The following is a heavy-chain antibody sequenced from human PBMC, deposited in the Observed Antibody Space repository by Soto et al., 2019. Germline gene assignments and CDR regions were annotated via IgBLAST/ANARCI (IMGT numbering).Heavy chain of an antibody. Sequence: GGSLRLSCAASGFTFRSYAIHWVRQAPGKGLEWVADVSFDGSHKTYAVPVRGRFTLSRDNSKNTVDLQMTSLRAEDTATYYCAKTATYDYVWGDYRYFFDHWGQGTVVTVSS. D-gene: IGHD3-16*02. V-gene: IGHV3-30*18. CDR3: AKTATYDYVWGDYRYFFDH. J-gene: IGHJ4*02. CDR1: GFTFRSYA. CDR2: VSFDGSHK.